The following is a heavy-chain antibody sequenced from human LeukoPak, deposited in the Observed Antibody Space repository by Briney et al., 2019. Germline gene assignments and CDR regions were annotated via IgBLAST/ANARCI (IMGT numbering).Heavy chain of an antibody. Sequence: SETLSLTCIVSGGSISSSTYYWGWIRQSPGTGLEWIGCIFSRGRTYYNPSRKSRVIVSSGMAKNQFSLKLTRVPASYTAVSYCSRGKATSGSFGFWGQGTLVTVSS. V-gene: IGHV4-39*07. J-gene: IGHJ4*02. CDR3: SRGKATSGSFGF. D-gene: IGHD3-10*01. CDR1: GGSISSSTYY. CDR2: IFSRGRT.